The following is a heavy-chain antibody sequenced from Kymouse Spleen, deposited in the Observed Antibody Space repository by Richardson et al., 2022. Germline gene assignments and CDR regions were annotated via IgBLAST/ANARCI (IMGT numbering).Heavy chain of an antibody. CDR1: GFTFSGSA. D-gene: IGHD1-7*01. CDR2: IRSKANSYAT. V-gene: IGHV3-73*02. CDR3: TRWPGTPLDY. Sequence: EVQLVESGGGLVQPGGSLKLSCAASGFTFSGSAMHWVRQASGKGLEWVGRIRSKANSYATAYAASVKGRFTISRDDSKNTAYLQMNSLKTEDTAVYYCTRWPGTPLDYWGQGTLVTVSS. J-gene: IGHJ4*02.